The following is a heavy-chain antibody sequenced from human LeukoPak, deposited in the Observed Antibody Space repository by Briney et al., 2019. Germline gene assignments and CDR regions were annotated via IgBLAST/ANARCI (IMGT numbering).Heavy chain of an antibody. Sequence: SETLSLTCAVYGGSFSGYYWSWIRQPPGKGLEWVGEINHSGSTNYNPSLKSRVTISVDTSKNQFSLKLSPVTAADTAVYYCARGGPWIVVVPAGDYNWFDPWGQGTLVTVSS. CDR2: INHSGST. CDR1: GGSFSGYY. J-gene: IGHJ5*02. D-gene: IGHD2-2*01. V-gene: IGHV4-34*01. CDR3: ARGGPWIVVVPAGDYNWFDP.